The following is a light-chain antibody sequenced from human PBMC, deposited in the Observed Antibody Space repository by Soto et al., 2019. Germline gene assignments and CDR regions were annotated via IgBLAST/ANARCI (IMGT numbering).Light chain of an antibody. Sequence: DIVMTQSPDSLAVSLGERATVNCKSSQSVVNTSNNKNYLAWYQQKSGQSPRLLIYWASARESGVPDRFSGSGSGTDFTLTISSLQAEDVAVYYCQQYFTTPLTFGGGTKVEIK. CDR2: WAS. V-gene: IGKV4-1*01. CDR3: QQYFTTPLT. CDR1: QSVVNTSNNKNY. J-gene: IGKJ4*01.